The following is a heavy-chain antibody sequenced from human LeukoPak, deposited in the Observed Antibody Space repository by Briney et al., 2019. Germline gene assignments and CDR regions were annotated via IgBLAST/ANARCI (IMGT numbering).Heavy chain of an antibody. CDR2: ISAYNGNT. V-gene: IGHV1-18*01. CDR3: ARAEGLGTYFDC. CDR1: GYTFTRYV. D-gene: IGHD7-27*01. Sequence: ASVKVSCKASGYTFTRYVINWVRQAPGQGLEWMGWISAYNGNTKYVQKLQGRVTMTTDTSTSTAYMELRSLRSDDTAVYYCARAEGLGTYFDCWGQGALVTVSS. J-gene: IGHJ4*02.